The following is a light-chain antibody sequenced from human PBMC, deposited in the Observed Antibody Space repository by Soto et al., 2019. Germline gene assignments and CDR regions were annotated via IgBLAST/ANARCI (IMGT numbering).Light chain of an antibody. CDR3: SSYAGSNNYV. CDR1: SSDVGDYNY. J-gene: IGLJ1*01. V-gene: IGLV2-8*01. Sequence: QSALTQPPSASGSPGQPVTISCTGTSSDVGDYNYVSWYQQHPGKAPKLMIYEVSKRPSGVPDRFSGSKSGNTASLTVSGLQAEDEADYDCSSYAGSNNYVFGTGTKVTVL. CDR2: EVS.